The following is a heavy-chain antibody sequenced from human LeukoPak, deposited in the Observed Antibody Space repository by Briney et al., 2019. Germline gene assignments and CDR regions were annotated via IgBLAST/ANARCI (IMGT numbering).Heavy chain of an antibody. J-gene: IGHJ4*02. CDR2: ISSSGSTI. V-gene: IGHV3-48*03. D-gene: IGHD6-19*01. CDR1: GFTFSSYE. CDR3: ARYTSGWFLEN. Sequence: PGGSLRLSCAASGFTFSSYEMNWVRQAPGKGLEWVSYISSSGSTIYYADSVKGRFTISRDNAKNSLYLQMNSLRAEDTAVYYCARYTSGWFLENWGQGTLVTVSS.